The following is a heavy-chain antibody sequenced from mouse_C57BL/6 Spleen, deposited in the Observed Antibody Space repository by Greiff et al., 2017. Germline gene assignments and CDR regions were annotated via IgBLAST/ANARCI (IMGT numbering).Heavy chain of an antibody. J-gene: IGHJ4*01. V-gene: IGHV1-63*01. D-gene: IGHD2-4*01. CDR1: GYTFTNYW. Sequence: QVHVKQSGAELVRPGTSVKMSCKASGYTFTNYWIGWAKQRPGHGLEWIGDIYPGGGYTNYNEKFKGKATLTADKSSSTAYMQFSSLTSEDSAIYYCAIYDYDDGYAMDYWGQGTSVTVSS. CDR2: IYPGGGYT. CDR3: AIYDYDDGYAMDY.